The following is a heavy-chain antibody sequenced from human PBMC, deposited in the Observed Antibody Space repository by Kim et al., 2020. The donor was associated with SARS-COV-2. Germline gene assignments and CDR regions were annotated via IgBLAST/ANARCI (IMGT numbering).Heavy chain of an antibody. J-gene: IGHJ3*02. CDR2: IIPIFGTA. Sequence: SVKVSCKASGGTFSSYAISWVRQAPGQGLEWMGGIIPIFGTANYAQKFQGRVTITADESTSTAYMELSSLRSEDTAVYYCARVLACGGDCYSHHDAFDIWGQGTMVTVSS. CDR1: GGTFSSYA. D-gene: IGHD2-21*02. CDR3: ARVLACGGDCYSHHDAFDI. V-gene: IGHV1-69*13.